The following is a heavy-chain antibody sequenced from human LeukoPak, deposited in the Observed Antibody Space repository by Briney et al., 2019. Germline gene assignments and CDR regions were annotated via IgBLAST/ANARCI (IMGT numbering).Heavy chain of an antibody. CDR1: GYTFTGYY. Sequence: ASVKVSCKASGYTFTGYYIHWVRQAPGQGLEWMGWINPHSGGTNYAQKFQGWVTMTRDTSISTAYMELTRLRSDDTAMYYCARDPAVVGTYYFDYWGQGTLVTVSS. V-gene: IGHV1-2*04. J-gene: IGHJ4*02. CDR3: ARDPAVVGTYYFDY. D-gene: IGHD6-19*01. CDR2: INPHSGGT.